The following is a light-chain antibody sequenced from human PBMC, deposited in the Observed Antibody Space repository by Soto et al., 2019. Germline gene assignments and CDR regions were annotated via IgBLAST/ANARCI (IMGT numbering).Light chain of an antibody. J-gene: IGKJ5*01. CDR3: QQFSNYPT. CDR1: QGISSG. Sequence: AIQLTQSPSSLSASVGDRVTIACRASQGISSGLAWYQQKPGKAPKLLIYDASNLKTGVPSRFSGSGSGTDITLTISSLQPEDFATYYCQQFSNYPTFGQGTRLEIK. CDR2: DAS. V-gene: IGKV1D-13*01.